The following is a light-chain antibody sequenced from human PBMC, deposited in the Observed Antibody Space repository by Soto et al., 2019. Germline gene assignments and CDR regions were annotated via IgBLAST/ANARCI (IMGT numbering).Light chain of an antibody. Sequence: IVMTQSPATVSVSPGESASLSCRASRTIGTNLGWYQQKPGQAPRLLISKTSTRATGVPARFSGSGSGTEFSLSITSLQSEDIAVYYCQQYAHWPLTFGGGTKVDIK. CDR3: QQYAHWPLT. CDR1: RTIGTN. V-gene: IGKV3-15*01. CDR2: KTS. J-gene: IGKJ4*01.